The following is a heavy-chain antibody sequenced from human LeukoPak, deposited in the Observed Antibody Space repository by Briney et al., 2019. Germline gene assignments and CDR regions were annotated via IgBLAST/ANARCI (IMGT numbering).Heavy chain of an antibody. Sequence: SGGSLRLSCAASGFTVSSNSWSWVRQTPGKGVEWVSFIYSGGNAHYSDSVKGRFTLSRDNSKNTLYLQMNSLRAEDTAIYYCARRAGEYSHPYDYWGQGTLVTVSS. V-gene: IGHV3-53*01. CDR2: IYSGGNA. D-gene: IGHD2-15*01. CDR3: ARRAGEYSHPYDY. J-gene: IGHJ4*02. CDR1: GFTVSSNS.